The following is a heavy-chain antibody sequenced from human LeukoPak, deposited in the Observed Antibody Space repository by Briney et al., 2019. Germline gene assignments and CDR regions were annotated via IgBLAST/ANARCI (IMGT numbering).Heavy chain of an antibody. CDR1: GGSFSGYY. D-gene: IGHD3-22*01. CDR2: INHSGST. CDR3: ARRLLYYYDSSGPRFDP. Sequence: SETLSLTCAVYGGSFSGYYWSWIRQPPGKGLEWIGEINHSGSTNYNPSLKSRVTISVDTSKNQFSLKLSSVTAADTAVYYCARRLLYYYDSSGPRFDPWGQGTLVTVSS. V-gene: IGHV4-34*01. J-gene: IGHJ5*02.